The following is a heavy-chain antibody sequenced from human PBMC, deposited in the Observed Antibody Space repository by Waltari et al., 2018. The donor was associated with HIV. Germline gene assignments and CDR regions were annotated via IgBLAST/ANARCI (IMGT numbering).Heavy chain of an antibody. CDR1: GFVFRSFG. Sequence: QVHLVESGGGAVQPGKSLRLSCVASGFVFRSFGMHWVRQAPGKGLEWVSVIWSDGSNKFYADSVKGRFTISRDNSKNTLYLQMNSLRAEDTAVYYCARTHGDTNSNWYFDLWGRGTLVSVSS. J-gene: IGHJ2*01. CDR3: ARTHGDTNSNWYFDL. D-gene: IGHD1-7*01. CDR2: IWSDGSNK. V-gene: IGHV3-33*01.